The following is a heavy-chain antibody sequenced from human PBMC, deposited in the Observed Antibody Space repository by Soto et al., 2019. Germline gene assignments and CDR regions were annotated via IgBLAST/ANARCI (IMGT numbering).Heavy chain of an antibody. Sequence: DVQLLESGGDLVQPGESLRLSCAASGFIFSDFAMSWVRQTPGKGLEWVSAVSVYGGSTHYSDAVKGRFTISSDNSRDTLFLQMNSLTAEDTAVYYCARRPAGDSHWYFDPWGRGTLVTVSS. CDR1: GFIFSDFA. CDR3: ARRPAGDSHWYFDP. V-gene: IGHV3-23*01. CDR2: VSVYGGST. J-gene: IGHJ2*01. D-gene: IGHD2-21*01.